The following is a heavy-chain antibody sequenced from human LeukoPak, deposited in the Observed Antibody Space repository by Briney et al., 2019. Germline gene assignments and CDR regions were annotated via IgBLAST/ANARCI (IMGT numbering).Heavy chain of an antibody. V-gene: IGHV3-23*01. D-gene: IGHD6-6*01. CDR2: ISGSGGST. Sequence: PGGSLRLSCAASGFTFSSYAMSWVRQAPGKGLEWVSAISGSGGSTYYADSVKGRFTISRDNAKNSLYLQMNSLRAEDTAVYYCARDLGIAARHEFDYWGQGTLVTVSS. CDR3: ARDLGIAARHEFDY. J-gene: IGHJ4*02. CDR1: GFTFSSYA.